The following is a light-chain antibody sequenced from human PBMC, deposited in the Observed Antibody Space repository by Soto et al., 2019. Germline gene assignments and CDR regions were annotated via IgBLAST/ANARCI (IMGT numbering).Light chain of an antibody. CDR2: EVS. V-gene: IGLV2-14*01. J-gene: IGLJ3*02. CDR3: CSYAGNRIFV. CDR1: SSDVGGYNY. Sequence: QSALTQPASVSGSPGQSITISCTGTSSDVGGYNYVSWYQQHPGKAPKLMIYEVSNRPSGVSNRFSGSKSGNTASLTISGLQAEDEGNYHCCSYAGNRIFVFGGGTK.